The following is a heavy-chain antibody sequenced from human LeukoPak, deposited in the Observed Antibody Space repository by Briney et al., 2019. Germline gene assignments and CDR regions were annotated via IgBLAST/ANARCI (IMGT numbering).Heavy chain of an antibody. Sequence: PSETLSLTCTVSGGSISSSSYYWGWIRQPPGKGLEWIESIYYSGSTYYNPSLKSRVTISVDTSKNQFSLKLSSVTAADTAVYYCARGSRPGKYDFWSGYYGAWFDPWGQGTLVTVSS. J-gene: IGHJ5*02. D-gene: IGHD3-3*01. CDR1: GGSISSSSYY. CDR3: ARGSRPGKYDFWSGYYGAWFDP. CDR2: IYYSGST. V-gene: IGHV4-39*07.